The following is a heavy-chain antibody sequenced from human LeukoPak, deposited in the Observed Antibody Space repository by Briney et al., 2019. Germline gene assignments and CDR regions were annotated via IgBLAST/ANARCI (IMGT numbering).Heavy chain of an antibody. D-gene: IGHD3-9*01. CDR1: GFAFSGSG. CDR2: ISPSSSSR. J-gene: IGHJ4*02. Sequence: GGSLRLSCVASGFAFSGSGMNWVRQAPGKGLEWLSCISPSSSSRHYADSMKGRLIISRDNAKNSLYLQMNSLTDEDTAVYYCARDIPGALTGFCRGFDYWGQGTPVTVSS. CDR3: ARDIPGALTGFCRGFDY. V-gene: IGHV3-48*02.